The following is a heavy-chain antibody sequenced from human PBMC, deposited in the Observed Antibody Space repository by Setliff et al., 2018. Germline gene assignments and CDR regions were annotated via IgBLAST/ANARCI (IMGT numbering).Heavy chain of an antibody. J-gene: IGHJ4*02. D-gene: IGHD1-26*01. CDR1: GGTFSSCA. CDR2: IIPAFTTA. CDR3: ARHSGRYYVPGTFDS. V-gene: IGHV1-69*13. Sequence: VASVKVSCKASGGTFSSCAISWVRQAPGQGLEWMGGIIPAFTTANYAPNFHDGLRITADESTSTAYMELSSLRSDDTAIYFCARHSGRYYVPGTFDSWGQGTLVTVSS.